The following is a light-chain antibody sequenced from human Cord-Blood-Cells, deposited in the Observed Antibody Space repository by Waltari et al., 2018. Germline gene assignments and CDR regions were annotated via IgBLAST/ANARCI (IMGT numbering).Light chain of an antibody. CDR3: QQCNRWPWT. Sequence: LALPQPPATLYVSPAQPATLSRRASQCVSRNLPWYQQTPGQPPRLLIYGASTRATGIPTRISGSASGTVFTLTISSLQSEDFAVYYCQQCNRWPWTFGQGTKVEIK. J-gene: IGKJ1*01. CDR1: QCVSRN. V-gene: IGKV3-15*01. CDR2: GAS.